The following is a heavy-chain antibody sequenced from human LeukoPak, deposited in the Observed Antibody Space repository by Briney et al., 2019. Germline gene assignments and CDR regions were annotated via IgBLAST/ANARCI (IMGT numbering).Heavy chain of an antibody. D-gene: IGHD6-19*01. Sequence: AGGSLRLSCSASGFTFSNYAMHWVRQAPGKGLQWVSSISGSSTYIFYAGSVKGRFTISRDNAKNSLYLQMNSLRADDTAVYYCVGDLPENSGWYAAYWGQGTLVTVSS. J-gene: IGHJ4*02. CDR2: ISGSSTYI. CDR3: VGDLPENSGWYAAY. CDR1: GFTFSNYA. V-gene: IGHV3-21*01.